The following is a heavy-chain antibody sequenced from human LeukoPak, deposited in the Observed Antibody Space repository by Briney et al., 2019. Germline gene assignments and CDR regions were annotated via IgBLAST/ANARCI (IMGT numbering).Heavy chain of an antibody. J-gene: IGHJ4*02. CDR1: GGSISSYY. D-gene: IGHD3-3*01. CDR2: IYTSGST. Sequence: SETLSLTCTVSGGSISSYYWSWIRQPAGKGLEWIGRIYTSGSTNYNPSLKSRVTMSVDTSKNQFSLKLSSVTAADTAVYYCATYTITIFGGYFDYWGQGTLVTVSS. V-gene: IGHV4-4*07. CDR3: ATYTITIFGGYFDY.